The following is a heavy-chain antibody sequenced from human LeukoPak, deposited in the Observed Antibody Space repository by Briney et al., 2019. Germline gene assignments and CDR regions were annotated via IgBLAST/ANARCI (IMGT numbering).Heavy chain of an antibody. CDR2: ISYDGSNK. J-gene: IGHJ4*02. CDR3: ARDPRVVPAFDY. D-gene: IGHD2-2*01. Sequence: GGSLRLSCAASGFTFSSYAMHWVRQAPGKGLEWVAVISYDGSNKYYADSVKGRFTISRDNSKNTLYLQMNSLRAEDTAVYYCARDPRVVPAFDYWGQGTLVTVSS. V-gene: IGHV3-30-3*01. CDR1: GFTFSSYA.